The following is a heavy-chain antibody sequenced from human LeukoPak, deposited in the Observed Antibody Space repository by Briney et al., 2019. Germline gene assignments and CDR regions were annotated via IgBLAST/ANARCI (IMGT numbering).Heavy chain of an antibody. V-gene: IGHV4-31*03. Sequence: SETLSLTCTVSGGSISSGGYYWSWIRQHPGKGLEWIGYIYYSGSTYYNPSLKSRVTISVDTSKNQFSLKLSSVTAADTAVYYCARGQWFGFDYWGQGTLVTVSS. CDR3: ARGQWFGFDY. CDR2: IYYSGST. J-gene: IGHJ4*02. CDR1: GGSISSGGYY. D-gene: IGHD3-16*01.